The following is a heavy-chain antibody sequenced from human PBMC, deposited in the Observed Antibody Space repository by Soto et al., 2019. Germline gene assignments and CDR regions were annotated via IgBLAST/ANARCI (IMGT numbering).Heavy chain of an antibody. V-gene: IGHV4-34*01. J-gene: IGHJ4*02. CDR3: ARTRYSSSWYPSPVDY. CDR2: INHSGST. D-gene: IGHD6-13*01. CDR1: GGSFSGFY. Sequence: QVQLQQWGAGLLKPSETLSLTCAVYGGSFSGFYWSWIRQPPGKGLEWIGEINHSGSTNYNPSLTRRVTMSVDTSRNQFSLKLSSVTAADTAVYYCARTRYSSSWYPSPVDYWGQGTLVTVSS.